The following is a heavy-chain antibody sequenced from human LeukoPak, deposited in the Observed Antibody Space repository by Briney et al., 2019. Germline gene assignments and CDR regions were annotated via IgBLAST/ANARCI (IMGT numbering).Heavy chain of an antibody. V-gene: IGHV3-23*01. J-gene: IGHJ5*02. CDR3: AKDVGRGSGWYP. Sequence: GGSLRLSCAASGFTFSNYAMNWVRQAPGKGLEWVSGIIGSGGTAFYVDSVKGRFTISRDNSKNTLYLQMNCLRAEDTAVYYCAKDVGRGSGWYPWGQGTPVTVSS. CDR2: IIGSGGTA. CDR1: GFTFSNYA. D-gene: IGHD6-19*01.